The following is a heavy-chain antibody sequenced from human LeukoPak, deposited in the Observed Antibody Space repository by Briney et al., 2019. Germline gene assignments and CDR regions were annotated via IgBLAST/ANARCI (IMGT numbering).Heavy chain of an antibody. J-gene: IGHJ6*03. CDR1: GGSISSYY. Sequence: SETLSLTCTVSGGSISSYYWSWIRQPAGKGLEWIGRIYTSGSTNYNPSLKSRVTMSVDTSKNQFSLKLSSVTAADTAVYYCARGLIRRDIVVVPAAIRYYYYYMDVWGKGTRSPSP. V-gene: IGHV4-4*07. D-gene: IGHD2-2*01. CDR2: IYTSGST. CDR3: ARGLIRRDIVVVPAAIRYYYYYMDV.